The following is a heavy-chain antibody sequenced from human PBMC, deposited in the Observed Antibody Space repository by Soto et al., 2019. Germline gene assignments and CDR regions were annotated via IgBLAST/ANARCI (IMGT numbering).Heavy chain of an antibody. D-gene: IGHD3-3*01. CDR2: INHSGST. CDR3: AREWTRDLWSAHTTSYFDY. Sequence: SETLSLTCAVYGGSFSGYYWSWIRQPPGKGLEWIGEINHSGSTNYNPSLKSRVTISVDTSKNQFSLKLSSVTAADTAVYYCAREWTRDLWSAHTTSYFDYWGQGTLVTVSS. CDR1: GGSFSGYY. V-gene: IGHV4-34*01. J-gene: IGHJ4*02.